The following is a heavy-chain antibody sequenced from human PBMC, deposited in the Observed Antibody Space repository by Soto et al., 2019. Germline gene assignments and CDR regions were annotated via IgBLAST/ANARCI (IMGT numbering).Heavy chain of an antibody. Sequence: GASVKVSCKASGYTFTGYYMHWVRQAPGQGLEWMGWINPNSGGTNYAQKFQGRVTMTRDTSISTAYMELSRLRSDDTAVYYCTSPPPINPGYYYYGMDVWGQGTTVTVSS. J-gene: IGHJ6*02. D-gene: IGHD3-10*01. CDR2: INPNSGGT. CDR3: TSPPPINPGYYYYGMDV. V-gene: IGHV1-2*02. CDR1: GYTFTGYY.